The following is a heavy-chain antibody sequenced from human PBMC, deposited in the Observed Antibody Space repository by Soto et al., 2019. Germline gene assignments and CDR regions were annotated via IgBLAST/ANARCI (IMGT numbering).Heavy chain of an antibody. CDR3: AREVDRALVGSPHYFDY. J-gene: IGHJ4*01. V-gene: IGHV3-11*01. CDR1: GFSFSDYY. D-gene: IGHD5-18*01. Sequence: QVQLVESGGGLVKPGGSLRLSCAASGFSFSDYYMTWIRQAPGQGLEWVSYISSRSGTIFYADSVKGRFTLSRDNSKNSMSLQMNSLRAEDTAVYYCAREVDRALVGSPHYFDYWGQGTLVTVSS. CDR2: ISSRSGTI.